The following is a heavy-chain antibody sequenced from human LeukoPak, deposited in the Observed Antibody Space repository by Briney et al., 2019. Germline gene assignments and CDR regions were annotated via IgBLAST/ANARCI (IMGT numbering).Heavy chain of an antibody. CDR2: ISAYNGNT. J-gene: IGHJ4*02. D-gene: IGHD3-10*01. CDR3: ARGVYYYGSGSYFDY. Sequence: ASGKVSCKASGYTFTSYGISWVRQAPGQGLEWMGWISAYNGNTNYAQKLQGRVTMTTDTSTSTAYMELSSLRSEDTAVYYCARGVYYYGSGSYFDYWGQGTLVTVSS. CDR1: GYTFTSYG. V-gene: IGHV1-18*01.